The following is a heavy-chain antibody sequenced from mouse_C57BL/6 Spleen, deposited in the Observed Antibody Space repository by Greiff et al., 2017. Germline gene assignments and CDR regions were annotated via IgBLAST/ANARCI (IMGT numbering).Heavy chain of an antibody. CDR2: ISSGGDYI. CDR1: GFTFSSYA. Sequence: EVQLVESGEGLVKPGGSLKLSCAASGFTFSSYAMSWVRQTPEKRLEWVAYISSGGDYIYYADTVKGRFTISRDNARNTLYLQMSSLKSEDTAMYYCTRESTYYYGSRNGYFDYWGQGTTLTVSS. D-gene: IGHD1-1*01. J-gene: IGHJ2*01. CDR3: TRESTYYYGSRNGYFDY. V-gene: IGHV5-9-1*02.